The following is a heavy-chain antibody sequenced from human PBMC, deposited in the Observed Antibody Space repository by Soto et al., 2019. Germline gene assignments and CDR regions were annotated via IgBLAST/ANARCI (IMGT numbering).Heavy chain of an antibody. Sequence: QVQLVESGGGVVQPGRSLRLSCAASGFTFSSYGMHWVRQAPGKGLEWVAVISYDGSNKYYADSVKGRFTISRDNSKNTLYLQMNSLRAEDTAVYYCAKDLYMDGDYYYYYGMDVWGQGTTVTVSS. J-gene: IGHJ6*02. CDR2: ISYDGSNK. CDR1: GFTFSSYG. D-gene: IGHD2-2*02. V-gene: IGHV3-30*18. CDR3: AKDLYMDGDYYYYYGMDV.